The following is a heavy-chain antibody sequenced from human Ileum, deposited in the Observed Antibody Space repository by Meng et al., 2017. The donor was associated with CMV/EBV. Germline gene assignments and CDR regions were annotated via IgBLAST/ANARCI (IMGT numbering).Heavy chain of an antibody. CDR1: GFTFNSYW. Sequence: EVQLVAAGGGLAQPGGSLRLSCAASGFTFNSYWMHWVRQAPGKGLVWVSSIKSDGSSTNYADSVKGRFTISRDNAKNTLYLQMNSLRAEDTAVYYCARSFDYWGQGTLVTVSS. V-gene: IGHV3-74*01. CDR3: ARSFDY. CDR2: IKSDGSST. J-gene: IGHJ4*02.